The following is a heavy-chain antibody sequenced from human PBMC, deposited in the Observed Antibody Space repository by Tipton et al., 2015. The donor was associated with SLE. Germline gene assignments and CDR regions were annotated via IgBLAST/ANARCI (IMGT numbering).Heavy chain of an antibody. Sequence: TLSLTCTVSGDSISSGGYHWNWIRQPAGNGREWIGRIYATGSAYYNPSLNSRVTISVDTSKNQFSLRLSSVTAADTAVYYCARSLDTFDVWGQGTMVTVSS. CDR3: ARSLDTFDV. J-gene: IGHJ3*01. CDR1: GDSISSGGYH. CDR2: IYATGSA. V-gene: IGHV4-61*02.